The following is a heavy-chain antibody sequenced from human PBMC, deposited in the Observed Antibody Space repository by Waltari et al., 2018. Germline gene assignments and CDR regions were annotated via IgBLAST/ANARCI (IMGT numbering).Heavy chain of an antibody. Sequence: QVQLQESGPGLVKPSETLSLTCAVSGYSISSGYYWGGSRQPPGKGLEWIGSIYNSGSNYKTQGRKRRGTRSVDTSKNKCSLKLSSVTAADTAGYYCASLPLRGKGYWGQGTLVTVSS. J-gene: IGHJ4*02. CDR2: IYNSGSN. CDR1: GYSISSGYY. V-gene: IGHV4-38-2*01. CDR3: ASLPLRGKGY. D-gene: IGHD4-17*01.